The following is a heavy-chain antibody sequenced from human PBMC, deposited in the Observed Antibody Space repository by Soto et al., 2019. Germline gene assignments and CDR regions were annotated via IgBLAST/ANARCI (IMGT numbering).Heavy chain of an antibody. D-gene: IGHD5-18*01. CDR2: IYYSRTT. CDR1: GGSISSGDHY. V-gene: IGHV4-30-4*01. J-gene: IGHJ6*02. Sequence: PSETLSLTCTVSGGSISSGDHYWSWIRQPPGKGLEWIGYIYYSRTTYYNPSLKSRVTISVDTSENQFSLKVNSVTAADTAVYYCARALIQLWPHYYYGMDVWGQGTTVTVSS. CDR3: ARALIQLWPHYYYGMDV.